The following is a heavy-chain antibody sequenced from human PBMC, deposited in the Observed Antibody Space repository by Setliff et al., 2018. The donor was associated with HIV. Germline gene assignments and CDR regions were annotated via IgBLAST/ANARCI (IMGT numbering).Heavy chain of an antibody. J-gene: IGHJ4*02. V-gene: IGHV3-33*03. Sequence: GVSLKISCAASGLNFSVYDIHWVRQAPGKGLEWLAVSWYDGNNKKYSSSVKGRFTISRDNSRNTFNLEMDSLTAEDTAVYYCATSPPREYSASAYIWGSDYFDYWGRGALVTVSS. CDR3: ATSPPREYSASAYIWGSDYFDY. D-gene: IGHD3-16*01. CDR2: SWYDGNNK. CDR1: GLNFSVYD.